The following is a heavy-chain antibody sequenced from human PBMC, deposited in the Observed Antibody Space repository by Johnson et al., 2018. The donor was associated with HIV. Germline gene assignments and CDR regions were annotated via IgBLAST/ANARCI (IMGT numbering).Heavy chain of an antibody. CDR1: GFTFSSYG. CDR2: IRYDGSHK. D-gene: IGHD4-23*01. CDR3: AKESYTGGLDI. Sequence: QVQLVESGGGVVQPGGSLRLSCAASGFTFSSYGMHWVRQAPGKGLEWVAFIRYDGSHKYYADSVKGRFTISRDNSKNTLYLQMNSLRAEDTAVYDCAKESYTGGLDIWGQGTRVTVSS. J-gene: IGHJ3*02. V-gene: IGHV3-30*02.